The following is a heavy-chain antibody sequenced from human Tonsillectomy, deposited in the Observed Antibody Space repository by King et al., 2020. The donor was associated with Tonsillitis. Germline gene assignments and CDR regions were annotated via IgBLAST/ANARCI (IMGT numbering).Heavy chain of an antibody. V-gene: IGHV3-23*01. D-gene: IGHD3-3*01. CDR2: ISGSGGST. Sequence: VQSGGSLRLSCAASGFTFSNYAMSWVRQAPGKGLEWVSAISGSGGSTYYADSVKGRFTISRDNSKNTLYLQMNSLRAEDTAVYYCAKPTYDFWSGYLDRYFDYWGQGTLVTVSS. J-gene: IGHJ4*02. CDR1: GFTFSNYA. CDR3: AKPTYDFWSGYLDRYFDY.